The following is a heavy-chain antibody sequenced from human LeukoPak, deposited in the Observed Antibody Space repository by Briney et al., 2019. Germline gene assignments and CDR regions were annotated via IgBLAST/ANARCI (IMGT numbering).Heavy chain of an antibody. CDR2: IIPIFGTA. CDR1: VGTFSTYA. D-gene: IGHD3-10*01. Sequence: ASVKVSCKASVGTFSTYAISWVRQAPGQGLECMGGIIPIFGTANYAQKFQGRVTITTDQSTSTASMELSSLRSEDTAVYYCARAYYGSGSYPYFDYWGQGTLVTVSS. J-gene: IGHJ4*02. CDR3: ARAYYGSGSYPYFDY. V-gene: IGHV1-69*05.